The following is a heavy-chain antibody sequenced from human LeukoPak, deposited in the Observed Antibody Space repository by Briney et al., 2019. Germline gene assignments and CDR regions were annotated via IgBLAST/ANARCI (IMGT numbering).Heavy chain of an antibody. CDR1: GGTFSSYA. D-gene: IGHD1-7*01. J-gene: IGHJ4*02. CDR3: ARGGTGTTKPREDYFDY. Sequence: ASVKVSCKASGGTFSSYAISWVRQAPGQGLEWMGGIIPIFGTANYAQKFQGRVTITTDESTSTAYMELSSLRSEDTAVYYCARGGTGTTKPREDYFDYWGQGTLVTVSS. V-gene: IGHV1-69*05. CDR2: IIPIFGTA.